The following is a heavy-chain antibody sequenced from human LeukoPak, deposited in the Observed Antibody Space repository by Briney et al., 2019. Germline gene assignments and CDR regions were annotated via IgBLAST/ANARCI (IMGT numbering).Heavy chain of an antibody. D-gene: IGHD1-14*01. CDR3: VRDDAGTDHNYYGMDV. V-gene: IGHV3-48*02. CDR1: GFTFSSSA. J-gene: IGHJ6*02. Sequence: GGSLRLSCVASGFTFSSSAMNWVRQAPGKGLEWVSYISSGGSTIYYADSVEGRFTISRDNAKNSLYLQMNSLRDEDAAVYYCVRDDAGTDHNYYGMDVWGQGTTVTVSS. CDR2: ISSGGSTI.